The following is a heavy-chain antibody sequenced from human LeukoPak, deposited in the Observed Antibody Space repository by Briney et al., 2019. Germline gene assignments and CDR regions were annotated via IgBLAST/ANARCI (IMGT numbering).Heavy chain of an antibody. V-gene: IGHV4-4*02. CDR2: IYHSGST. CDR3: ARTTSPYSSSPHRGAFDI. Sequence: SETLSLTCAVSGGSISSSNWWSWVRQPPGKGLEWIGEIYHSGSTNYNPSLKSRVTISVDKSKNQFSLKLSSVTTADTAVYYCARTTSPYSSSPHRGAFDIWGQGTMVTVSS. D-gene: IGHD6-6*01. J-gene: IGHJ3*02. CDR1: GGSISSSNW.